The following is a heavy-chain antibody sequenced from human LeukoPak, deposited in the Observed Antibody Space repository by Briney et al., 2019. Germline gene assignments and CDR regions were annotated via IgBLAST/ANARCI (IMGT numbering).Heavy chain of an antibody. CDR3: ADRGIAAALSR. J-gene: IGHJ4*02. D-gene: IGHD6-13*01. V-gene: IGHV4-39*01. CDR1: GGSISSSSYY. Sequence: SETLSLTCTVSGGSISSSSYYWGWIRQPPGKGLEWIGSIYYSGSTYYNPSLKSRVTISVDTSKNQFSLKLSSVTAADTAVYYCADRGIAAALSRWGQGTLVTVSS. CDR2: IYYSGST.